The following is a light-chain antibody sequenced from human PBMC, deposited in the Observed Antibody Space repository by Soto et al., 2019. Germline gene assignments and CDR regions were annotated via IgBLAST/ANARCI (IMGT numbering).Light chain of an antibody. J-gene: IGKJ1*01. CDR3: QQCYSSPRT. V-gene: IGKV1-39*01. Sequence: DIQMTQSPSTLSASEGDRVTITCRASQSITTYVNWYQQKLGKAPTLLIYAASSLQIGVTSRFSGSGTRTHFTLIISSLQPEDFATYFCQQCYSSPRTFGQGTKVQI. CDR1: QSITTY. CDR2: AAS.